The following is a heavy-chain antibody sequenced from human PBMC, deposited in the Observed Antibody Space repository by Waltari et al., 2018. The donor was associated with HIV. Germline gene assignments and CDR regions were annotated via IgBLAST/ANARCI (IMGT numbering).Heavy chain of an antibody. CDR3: ARLNITATGTKFES. V-gene: IGHV4-34*01. J-gene: IGHJ5*01. Sequence: QEQLQQWGAGLLRPSETLSLTCAVYGGSFSGNFWSWIRQSPGKGLEWIAEINNGGGTNYKPSHKNLVSISIDAAKSQFSLKLTSGTAPDTAVYYCARLNITATGTKFESWGQGTLVTVSS. D-gene: IGHD1-1*01. CDR2: INNGGGT. CDR1: GGSFSGNF.